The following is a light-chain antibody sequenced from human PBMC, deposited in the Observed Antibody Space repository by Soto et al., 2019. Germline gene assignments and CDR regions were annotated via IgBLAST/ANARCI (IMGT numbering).Light chain of an antibody. CDR3: QQYG. CDR1: QSVSSSY. Sequence: EIVLTQSPGTLSLSPGERATLSCRASQSVSSSYLAWYQQKPGQAPRLLIYGASSRATGIPDRFSGSGSGTDFTLTISRLEPEDVAVYYCQQYGFGPGTKVDIK. J-gene: IGKJ3*01. CDR2: GAS. V-gene: IGKV3-20*01.